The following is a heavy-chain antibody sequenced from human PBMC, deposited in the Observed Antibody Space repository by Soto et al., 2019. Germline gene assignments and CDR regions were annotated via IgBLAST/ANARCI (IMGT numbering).Heavy chain of an antibody. Sequence: ASVKVSFKASGYTFTSYGISWVRQAPGQGLEWMGWISAYNGNTNYAQKLQGRVTMTTDTSTSTAYMELRSLRSDDTAVYYCARALATIPLLFSDYWGQGTLVTVSS. D-gene: IGHD5-12*01. CDR1: GYTFTSYG. CDR3: ARALATIPLLFSDY. J-gene: IGHJ4*02. V-gene: IGHV1-18*04. CDR2: ISAYNGNT.